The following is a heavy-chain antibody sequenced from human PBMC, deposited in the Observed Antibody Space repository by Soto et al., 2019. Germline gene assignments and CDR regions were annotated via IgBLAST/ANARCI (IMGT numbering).Heavy chain of an antibody. V-gene: IGHV1-58*01. J-gene: IGHJ6*02. CDR3: ARLWFGELAALDV. CDR2: IVVGSGNT. Sequence: GASVKVSCKASGFTFTSSAVQWVRQARGQRLEWIGWIVVGSGNTNYAQKFQERVTITRDMSTGTAYMELSSLRSEDTAVYYCARLWFGELAALDVWGQGTTVTVSS. D-gene: IGHD3-10*01. CDR1: GFTFTSSA.